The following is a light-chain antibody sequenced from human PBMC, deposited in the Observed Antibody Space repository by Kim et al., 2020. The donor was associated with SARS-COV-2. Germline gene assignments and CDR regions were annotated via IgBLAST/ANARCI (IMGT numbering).Light chain of an antibody. Sequence: LSPGERVTLSCRASQSVSDNFLAWYQQKPGQAPSLLIWDATKRATGVPDRFSGSGSGTDFTLTINRLEPEDFAVYHCQQYGSSPKTFGQGTKLEI. CDR3: QQYGSSPKT. V-gene: IGKV3-20*01. CDR1: QSVSDNF. J-gene: IGKJ2*01. CDR2: DAT.